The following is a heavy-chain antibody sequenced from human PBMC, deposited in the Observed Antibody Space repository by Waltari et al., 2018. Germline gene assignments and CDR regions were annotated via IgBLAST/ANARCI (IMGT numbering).Heavy chain of an antibody. V-gene: IGHV4-38-2*01. CDR1: GYSISSGYY. CDR2: IYHSGST. J-gene: IGHJ3*02. D-gene: IGHD6-13*01. Sequence: QVQLQESGPGLVKPSETLSLTCAVSGYSISSGYYWGWIRQPPGKGLEWIGSIYHSGSTYYNPSLKSRVTISVDTSKNQFSLNLSSVTAADTAVYYCASPLGGYSSRAFDIWGQGTMVTVSS. CDR3: ASPLGGYSSRAFDI.